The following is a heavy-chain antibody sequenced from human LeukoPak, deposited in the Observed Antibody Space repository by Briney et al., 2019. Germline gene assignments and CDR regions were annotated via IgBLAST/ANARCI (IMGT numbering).Heavy chain of an antibody. D-gene: IGHD6-13*01. V-gene: IGHV3-21*06. J-gene: IGHJ3*02. CDR1: GFTFRSFS. Sequence: GGSLRLSCAASGFTFRSFSMTLVRQAPGKGLEWVASISSTSNHKYHADSVKGRFTISRDNDKNSLYLQMNSLRAEDTALYDCATRVTADSYDASDIWGQGTMVTVSS. CDR3: ATRVTADSYDASDI. CDR2: ISSTSNHK.